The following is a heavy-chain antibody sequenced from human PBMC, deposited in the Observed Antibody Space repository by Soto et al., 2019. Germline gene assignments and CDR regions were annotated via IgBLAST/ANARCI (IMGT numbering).Heavy chain of an antibody. Sequence: QVQLVQSGAEVKKPGASVKVSCKASGYTFTSYGISWVRQAPGQGLEWMGWISAYNGNTNYAQKLQGRVTMTTDTSTSTGYMELRSLRSDDTAVYYCAKNYGDSQLQIREDAFDIWGQGTMVTVSS. J-gene: IGHJ3*02. CDR1: GYTFTSYG. CDR2: ISAYNGNT. D-gene: IGHD4-17*01. V-gene: IGHV1-18*01. CDR3: AKNYGDSQLQIREDAFDI.